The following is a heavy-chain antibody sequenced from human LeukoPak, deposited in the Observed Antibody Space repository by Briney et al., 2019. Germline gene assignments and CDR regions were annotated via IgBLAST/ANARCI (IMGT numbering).Heavy chain of an antibody. V-gene: IGHV4-39*01. CDR3: ARHSVVVPAAMYNWFDP. Sequence: SSETLSLTCTVSGGSISSSSYYWGWIRQPPGKGLEWIGSIYYSGSTYYNLSLKSRVTISVDTSKNQFSLKLSSVTAADTAVYYCARHSVVVPAAMYNWFDPWGQGTLVTVSS. J-gene: IGHJ5*02. D-gene: IGHD2-2*01. CDR1: GGSISSSSYY. CDR2: IYYSGST.